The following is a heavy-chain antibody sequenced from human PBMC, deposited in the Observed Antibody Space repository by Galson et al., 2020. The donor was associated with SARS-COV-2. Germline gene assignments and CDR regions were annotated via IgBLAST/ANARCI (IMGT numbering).Heavy chain of an antibody. J-gene: IGHJ4*02. CDR1: GFTFSSYA. D-gene: IGHD3-10*01. CDR2: ISGSGGST. Sequence: GESLKISCAASGFTFSSYAMSWDRQAPGKGLEWVSAISGSGGSTYYADSVKGRFTISRDNSKNTLYLQMNSLRAEETDVYYCAKAHETMVPYRPPTDYWGQGTLVTVSS. V-gene: IGHV3-23*01. CDR3: AKAHETMVPYRPPTDY.